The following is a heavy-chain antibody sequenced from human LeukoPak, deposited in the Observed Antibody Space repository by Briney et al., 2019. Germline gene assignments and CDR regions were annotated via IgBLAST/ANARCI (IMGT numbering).Heavy chain of an antibody. CDR2: ISSSGSTI. J-gene: IGHJ3*02. V-gene: IGHV3-11*01. CDR3: ARETITGILPDAFDI. Sequence: GGSLRLSCAASGFTFSDYYMSWIRQAPGKGLEWVSYISSSGSTIYYADSVKGRFTISRDNAQNSVYLQMNSLRAEDTAIYYCARETITGILPDAFDIWGQGTMVTVSS. D-gene: IGHD1-20*01. CDR1: GFTFSDYY.